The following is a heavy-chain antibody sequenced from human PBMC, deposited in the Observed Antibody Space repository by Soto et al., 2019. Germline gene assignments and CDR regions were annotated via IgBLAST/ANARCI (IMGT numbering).Heavy chain of an antibody. J-gene: IGHJ4*02. V-gene: IGHV3-30*18. Sequence: QVQLVESGGGVVQPGRSLRLSCAASGFTFSSYGMHWVRQAPGKGLEWVAVISYDGRNKYYADSVKGRITISRDNSKKTLYLQMNSLRAEDTAVYYCAKENGVGVVVDYWGQGTLVTVSS. CDR1: GFTFSSYG. D-gene: IGHD2-15*01. CDR3: AKENGVGVVVDY. CDR2: ISYDGRNK.